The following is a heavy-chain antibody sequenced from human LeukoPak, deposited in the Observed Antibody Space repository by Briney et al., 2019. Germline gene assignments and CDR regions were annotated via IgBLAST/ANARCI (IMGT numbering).Heavy chain of an antibody. D-gene: IGHD3-10*01. CDR1: GYTFTGYY. CDR3: ARELRITMVRGVIISPLGY. V-gene: IGHV1-2*02. Sequence: ASVKVSCKASGYTFTGYYMHWVRQAPGQGLEWMGWINPNSGGANYAQKLQGRVTVTTDTSTSTAYMELRSLRSDDTAVYYCARELRITMVRGVIISPLGYWGQGTLVTVSS. CDR2: INPNSGGA. J-gene: IGHJ4*02.